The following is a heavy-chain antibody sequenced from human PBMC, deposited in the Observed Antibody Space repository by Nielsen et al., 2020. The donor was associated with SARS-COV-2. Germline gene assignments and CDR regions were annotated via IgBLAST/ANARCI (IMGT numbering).Heavy chain of an antibody. V-gene: IGHV3-21*01. Sequence: LKISCAASGFTFSSYSMNWVRQAPGKGLEWVSSISSSSSYIYYADSVKGRFTISRDNSKNTLYLQMNSLRAEDTAVYYCARDGYYYGSGSSWAYYFDYWGQGTLVTVSS. D-gene: IGHD3-10*01. J-gene: IGHJ4*02. CDR3: ARDGYYYGSGSSWAYYFDY. CDR2: ISSSSSYI. CDR1: GFTFSSYS.